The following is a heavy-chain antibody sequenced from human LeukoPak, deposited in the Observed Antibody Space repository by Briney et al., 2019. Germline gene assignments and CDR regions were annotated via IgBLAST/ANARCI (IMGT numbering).Heavy chain of an antibody. Sequence: ASVKVSCTVSGYTLTELSMHWVRQAPGKGLEWMVGFDPEDGETTYAQKFQGRVTMTEDTSTDTAYMELSSLRSEDTAAYYCATDPLGLSTYCTNGVCLGGYWGQGTLVTVSS. J-gene: IGHJ4*02. CDR3: ATDPLGLSTYCTNGVCLGGY. CDR2: FDPEDGET. CDR1: GYTLTELS. D-gene: IGHD2-8*01. V-gene: IGHV1-24*01.